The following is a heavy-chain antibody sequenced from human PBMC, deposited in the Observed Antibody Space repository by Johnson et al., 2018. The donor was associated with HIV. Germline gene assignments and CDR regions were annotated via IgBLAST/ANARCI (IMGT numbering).Heavy chain of an antibody. Sequence: VLLVESGGGVVRPGGSLRLSCAASGFTFDDYGMSWVRQAPGKGLEWVSGINWNGCSTGYADSVKGRFTISRDNAKNSLYLQMNSLRAEDTALYYCARDRITMVRGVTEDAFDIWGQGTMVTVSS. CDR3: ARDRITMVRGVTEDAFDI. D-gene: IGHD3-10*01. J-gene: IGHJ3*02. CDR1: GFTFDDYG. CDR2: INWNGCST. V-gene: IGHV3-20*04.